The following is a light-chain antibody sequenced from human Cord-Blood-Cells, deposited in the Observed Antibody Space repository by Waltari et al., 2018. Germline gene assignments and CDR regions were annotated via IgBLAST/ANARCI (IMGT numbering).Light chain of an antibody. CDR1: SSDVGGDNS. CDR3: SSYAGSNVV. Sequence: QSALTQPPSASGPPGQSVTISCTGTSSDVGGDNSVSWYQQPPGKAPKLMIYEVSKRPSGVPDRFSGSKSGNTASLTVSGLQAEDEADYYCSSYAGSNVVFGGGTKLTVL. J-gene: IGLJ2*01. V-gene: IGLV2-8*01. CDR2: EVS.